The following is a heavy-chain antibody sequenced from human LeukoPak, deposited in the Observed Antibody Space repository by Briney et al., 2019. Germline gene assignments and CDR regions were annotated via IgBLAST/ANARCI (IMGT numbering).Heavy chain of an antibody. D-gene: IGHD6-19*01. V-gene: IGHV4-39*01. CDR1: GGSISSSSYY. J-gene: IGHJ3*02. CDR2: IYYSGSA. Sequence: PSETLSLTCTVSGGSISSSSYYWGWIRQPPGKGLEWIGSIYYSGSAYYNPSLKSRVTISVDTSKNQSSLKLSSVTAADTAVYYCARHKREIAVAGLNAFDIWGQGTMVTVSS. CDR3: ARHKREIAVAGLNAFDI.